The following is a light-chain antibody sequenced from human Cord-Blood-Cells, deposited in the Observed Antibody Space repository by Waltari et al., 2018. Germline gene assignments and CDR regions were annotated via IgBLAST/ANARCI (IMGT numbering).Light chain of an antibody. J-gene: IGKJ5*01. CDR3: QQYNNWPPIT. CDR2: GAS. V-gene: IGKV3-15*01. CDR1: QSVSSN. Sequence: EIVMTQSTATLSVSPGERANLFCRASQSVSSNLAWYQQKPGQAPRPLIYGASTRATGIPARFSGSGSGTEFTLTISSLQSEDFAVYYCQQYNNWPPITFGQGTRLEIK.